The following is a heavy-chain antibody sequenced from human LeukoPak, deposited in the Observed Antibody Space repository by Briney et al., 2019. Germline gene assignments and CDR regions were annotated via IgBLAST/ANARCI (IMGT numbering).Heavy chain of an antibody. CDR2: INAGNGNT. Sequence: ASVKVSCKASGYTFTTYAMYWVRQAPGQRFEWMGWINAGNGNTKYSQKFQDRVTITRDTSASTAYMELSSLRSEDTAVYYCARDIDRAVGNWFDPWGQGTLVTVSS. V-gene: IGHV1-3*01. CDR3: ARDIDRAVGNWFDP. J-gene: IGHJ5*02. D-gene: IGHD6-19*01. CDR1: GYTFTTYA.